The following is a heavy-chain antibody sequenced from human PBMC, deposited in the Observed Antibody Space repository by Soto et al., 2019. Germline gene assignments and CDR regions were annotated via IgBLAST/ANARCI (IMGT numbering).Heavy chain of an antibody. CDR3: ARDRPEYYYDSSGYYPF. CDR1: GFTVSSNY. V-gene: IGHV3-66*01. CDR2: IYSGGST. D-gene: IGHD3-22*01. J-gene: IGHJ4*02. Sequence: GGSLRLSCAASGFTVSSNYMSWVRQAPGKGLEWVSVIYSGGSTYYADSVKGRFTISRDNSKNTLYLQMNSLRAEDTAVYYCARDRPEYYYDSSGYYPFWGQGTLVTVSS.